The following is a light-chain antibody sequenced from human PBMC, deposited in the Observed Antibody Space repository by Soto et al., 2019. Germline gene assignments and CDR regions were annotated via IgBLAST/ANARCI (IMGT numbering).Light chain of an antibody. J-gene: IGLJ2*01. CDR3: CSYAGSYTV. CDR2: DVS. CDR1: SSDVGGYNY. Sequence: QSVLTQPRSVSGSPGQSVTISCTGTSSDVGGYNYVSWYQQHPGKAPKLMIYDVSKRPSGVPDRFSGSKSGNTASLTISGLQAEDEADYYCCSYAGSYTVFGGGTKLTV. V-gene: IGLV2-11*01.